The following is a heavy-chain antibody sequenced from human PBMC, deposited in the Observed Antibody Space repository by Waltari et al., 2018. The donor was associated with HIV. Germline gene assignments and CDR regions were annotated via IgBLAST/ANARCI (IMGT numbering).Heavy chain of an antibody. D-gene: IGHD5-12*01. J-gene: IGHJ4*02. CDR1: GLPFSSHD. CDR2: ISSSGSTI. V-gene: IGHV3-48*03. Sequence: EVQLVESGGGLVQPGGSLRLSCAASGLPFSSHDMNWVPQAPGKGLEWVSYISSSGSTIYYADSVKGRFTISRDNAKNSLYLQMNSLRAEDTAVYYCARDPAAPMRGYDSWGQGTLVTVSS. CDR3: ARDPAAPMRGYDS.